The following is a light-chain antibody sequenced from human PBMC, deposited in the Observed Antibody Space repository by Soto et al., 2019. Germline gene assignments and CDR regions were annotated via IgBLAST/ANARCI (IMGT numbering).Light chain of an antibody. CDR3: SAWDDNIYGPV. J-gene: IGLJ2*01. CDR2: RDN. Sequence: QSVLTQPPSASGTPGQRVAISCSGGSSDIGSNPVNWYLHLPGAAPKLLIYRDNQRPSGVPDRFSGSKSGTPASLTISGLQSEDEADYFCSAWDDNIYGPVFGGGTKVTVL. V-gene: IGLV1-44*01. CDR1: SSDIGSNP.